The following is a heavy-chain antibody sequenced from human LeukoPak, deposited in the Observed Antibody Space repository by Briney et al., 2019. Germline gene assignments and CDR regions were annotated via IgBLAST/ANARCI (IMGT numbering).Heavy chain of an antibody. J-gene: IGHJ4*02. Sequence: SETLSLTCTVSGGSISSSSYYWGWIRQPPGKGLEWIGTIFYSGSTYYNPSLKSRVTISVDTSKIQFSLNLSSVTAADTAVYYCARLIAAAGPGNYWGQGTLVTVSS. CDR2: IFYSGST. CDR3: ARLIAAAGPGNY. CDR1: GGSISSSSYY. D-gene: IGHD6-13*01. V-gene: IGHV4-39*01.